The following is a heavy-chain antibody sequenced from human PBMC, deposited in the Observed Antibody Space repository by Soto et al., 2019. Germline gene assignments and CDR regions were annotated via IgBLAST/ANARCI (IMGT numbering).Heavy chain of an antibody. J-gene: IGHJ4*02. CDR2: IYNGGST. Sequence: SETLSLTCTVSGVSISSYYWRWIRQPPGKGLEWIGYIYNGGSTKYNPSLKSRVTISVDMSENQFSLKLSSVTAADTAVYYCARDRGGDYFDYWGQGALVTVSS. CDR3: ARDRGGDYFDY. D-gene: IGHD3-10*01. CDR1: GVSISSYY. V-gene: IGHV4-59*01.